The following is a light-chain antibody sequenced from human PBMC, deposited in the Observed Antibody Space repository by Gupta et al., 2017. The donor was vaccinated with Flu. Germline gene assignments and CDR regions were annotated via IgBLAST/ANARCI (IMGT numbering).Light chain of an antibody. CDR3: QKRSKWSPYT. V-gene: IGKV3-11*01. CDR2: YAS. Sequence: ESVLTQSTPPLSLSRGERATLSCRSSQSVGNYLAWYQQKPGQTPRRLINYASNRATGLPARFSSSRSGTDVTLIIISLVPEDYAVDYCQKRSKWSPYTFGQGTRVDI. J-gene: IGKJ2*01. CDR1: QSVGNY.